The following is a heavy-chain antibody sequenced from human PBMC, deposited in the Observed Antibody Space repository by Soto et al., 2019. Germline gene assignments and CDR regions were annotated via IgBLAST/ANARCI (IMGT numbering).Heavy chain of an antibody. CDR1: EFTVSNNY. CDR3: ARDLNLTHNVYGMDV. Sequence: EVQLVESGGGLIQPGGSLRLSCVASEFTVSNNYMSWVRQAPGKGLAWVSVIYSAGNTYYADSVKGRFTISRDNSKNMQYLEMNSLRAEDTGVYYCARDLNLTHNVYGMDVWGQRSTVTVS. CDR2: IYSAGNT. J-gene: IGHJ6*02. V-gene: IGHV3-53*01.